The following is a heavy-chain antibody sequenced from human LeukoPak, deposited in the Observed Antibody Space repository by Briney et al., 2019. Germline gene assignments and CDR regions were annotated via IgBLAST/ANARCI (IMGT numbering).Heavy chain of an antibody. V-gene: IGHV4-59*01. Sequence: YIYYSGSTNYNPSLKSRVTISVDTSKNQFSLKLSSVTAADTAVYYCARVRAVAGTRGIDYWGQGTLVTVSS. CDR2: IYYSGST. D-gene: IGHD6-19*01. CDR3: ARVRAVAGTRGIDY. J-gene: IGHJ4*02.